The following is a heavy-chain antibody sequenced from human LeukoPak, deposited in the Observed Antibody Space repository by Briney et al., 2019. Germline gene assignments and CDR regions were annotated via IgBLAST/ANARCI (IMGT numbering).Heavy chain of an antibody. CDR1: GGSISGDY. CDR3: ARGTYCGGDCWNWFDP. V-gene: IGHV4-59*01. D-gene: IGHD2-21*02. J-gene: IGHJ5*02. CDR2: IYYIVST. Sequence: PSETLSLTCAVSGGSISGDYCSAIRQPPGEGLGCIGVIYYIVSTNYNPSLKSRVTISVETYKNQFSLKLSSVTAADTAVYYCARGTYCGGDCWNWFDPWGQGTLVTVSS.